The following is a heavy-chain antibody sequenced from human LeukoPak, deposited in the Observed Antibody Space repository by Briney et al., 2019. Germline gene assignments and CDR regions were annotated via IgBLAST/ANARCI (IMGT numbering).Heavy chain of an antibody. CDR2: IYPRDSDT. CDR3: ARQDGDGSYYFDY. CDR1: GYSFAFYW. J-gene: IGHJ4*02. Sequence: GESLKISCKGSGYSFAFYWIGWVRQMPGKGLEWMGVIYPRDSDTRHSPSFQGQVTLSVDKSINTAYLQWRSLKASDTAMYYCARQDGDGSYYFDYWGQGTLVTVSS. D-gene: IGHD2-21*02. V-gene: IGHV5-51*01.